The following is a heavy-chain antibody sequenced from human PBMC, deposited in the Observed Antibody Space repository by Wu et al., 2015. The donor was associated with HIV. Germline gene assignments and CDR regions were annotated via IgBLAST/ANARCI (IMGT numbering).Heavy chain of an antibody. Sequence: QVQLVQSGAEVKKPGSSVKVSCKASGGTFSSYAISWVRQAPGQGLEWMGRIIPIFGTANYAQKFQGRVTITADESTSTAYMELSSLRSEDTAVYYCARDELAGIAAAGAPGAFDIWGQGTMVTVSS. V-gene: IGHV1-69*13. CDR3: ARDELAGIAAAGAPGAFDI. J-gene: IGHJ3*02. CDR1: GGTFSSYA. CDR2: IIPIFGTA. D-gene: IGHD6-13*01.